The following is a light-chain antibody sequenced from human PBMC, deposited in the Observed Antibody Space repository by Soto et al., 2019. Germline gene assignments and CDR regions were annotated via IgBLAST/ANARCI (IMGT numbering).Light chain of an antibody. CDR3: SSFTRSTPLV. CDR2: DVN. J-gene: IGLJ2*01. V-gene: IGLV2-14*03. CDR1: SSDVGAYNY. Sequence: QSALTQPASVSGSPGQSITISCTGSSSDVGAYNYVSWYQQHPGQVPKLIIYDVNNRPSGVSYRFSGSKSGNTASLTISGLQAEDEADYYCSSFTRSTPLVFGGGTKLTVL.